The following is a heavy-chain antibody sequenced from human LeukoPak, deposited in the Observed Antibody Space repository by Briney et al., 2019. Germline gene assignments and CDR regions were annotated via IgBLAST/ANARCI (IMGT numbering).Heavy chain of an antibody. CDR1: GYTFTGYY. CDR2: INPNSGGT. Sequence: ASVKVSCKASGYTFTGYYMHWVRQAPGQGLEWMGWINPNSGGTNYAQKFQGRVTMTRDTSISTAYMELSRLGSDDTAVYYCARDYGSGGADGAFDIWGQGTMVTVSS. V-gene: IGHV1-2*02. CDR3: ARDYGSGGADGAFDI. D-gene: IGHD2-15*01. J-gene: IGHJ3*02.